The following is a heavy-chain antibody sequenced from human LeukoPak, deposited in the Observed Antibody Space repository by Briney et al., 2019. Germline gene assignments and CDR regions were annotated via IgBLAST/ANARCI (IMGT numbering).Heavy chain of an antibody. V-gene: IGHV4-39*01. CDR3: TRHTGYISGQYSNYEDS. CDR1: GGSITNTKYY. Sequence: PSXTLSLTCTLSGGSITNTKYYWGWIRQPRGKGLEWIGSIYYTGSTYYNPSLKSRVTISVDTSKNQFSLKLRSVTAADTALYYCTRHTGYISGQYSNYEDSWGQGTLVTVSS. D-gene: IGHD4-11*01. J-gene: IGHJ4*02. CDR2: IYYTGST.